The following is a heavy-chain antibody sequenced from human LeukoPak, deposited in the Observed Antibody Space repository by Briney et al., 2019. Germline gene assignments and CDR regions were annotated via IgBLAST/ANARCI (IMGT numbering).Heavy chain of an antibody. V-gene: IGHV3-66*02. J-gene: IGHJ4*02. CDR2: IYSGGST. CDR3: AREEGGPIDY. CDR1: GFTVSSNY. Sequence: GGSLRLSCAASGFTVSSNYMSWVRQAPGKGLEWVSVIYSGGSTYYADPVKGRFTISRDNSKNTLYLQMNSLRAEDTAVYHCAREEGGPIDYWGQGTLVTVSS.